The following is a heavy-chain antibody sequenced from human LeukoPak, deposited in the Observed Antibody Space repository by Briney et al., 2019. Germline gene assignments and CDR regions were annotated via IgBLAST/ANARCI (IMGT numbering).Heavy chain of an antibody. CDR2: ISTSSSYI. V-gene: IGHV3-21*04. J-gene: IGHJ3*02. CDR1: GFTFSSCT. D-gene: IGHD4-17*01. Sequence: GGSLRLSCAASGFTFSSCTLNWVRQAPGKGLELVSSISTSSSYIYYADSVMGRFTISRDNAKKSLYLQMNSLRDEDTAVFYCAKPDGDYVGQLDAFDIWGQGTTVTVSS. CDR3: AKPDGDYVGQLDAFDI.